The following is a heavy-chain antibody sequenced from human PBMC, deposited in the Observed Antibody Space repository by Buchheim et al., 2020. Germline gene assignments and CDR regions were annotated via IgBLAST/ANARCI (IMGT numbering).Heavy chain of an antibody. CDR2: IWYDGSNK. Sequence: QVQLVESGGGVVQPGRSLRLSCAASGFTFSSYGMHWVRQAPGKGLEWVAVIWYDGSNKYYADSVKGRFTISRDNSKNKLYLQMNSLRAEDTAVYYCARVTYYDSSGYYPFGNWGQGTL. D-gene: IGHD3-22*01. V-gene: IGHV3-33*01. CDR1: GFTFSSYG. CDR3: ARVTYYDSSGYYPFGN. J-gene: IGHJ4*02.